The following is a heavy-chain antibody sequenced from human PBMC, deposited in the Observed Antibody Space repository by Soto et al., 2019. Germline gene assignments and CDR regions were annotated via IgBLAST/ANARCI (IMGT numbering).Heavy chain of an antibody. CDR2: TYYRSKWYN. D-gene: IGHD6-13*01. CDR3: ARVRGVLGYSSSWSPARGYYYYGMDV. V-gene: IGHV6-1*01. CDR1: GDSVSSNSAA. J-gene: IGHJ6*02. Sequence: SQTLSLTCVISGDSVSSNSAAWNWIRQSPSRGLEWLGRTYYRSKWYNDYAVSVKSRITINPDTSKNQFSLQLNSVTPEDTAVYYCARVRGVLGYSSSWSPARGYYYYGMDVWGQGTTVTSP.